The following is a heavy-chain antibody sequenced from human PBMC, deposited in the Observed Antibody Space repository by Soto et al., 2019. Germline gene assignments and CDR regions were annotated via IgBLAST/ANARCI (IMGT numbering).Heavy chain of an antibody. Sequence: SETLSLTCTVSGGSISSSSYCWGWIRQPPGKGLEWIGSIYYSGSTYYNPSLKSRVTISVDTSKNQFSLKLSSVTAADTAVYYCARSRITIFGVVTVTRVVLGWFDPWGQGTLVTVSS. J-gene: IGHJ5*02. CDR1: GGSISSSSYC. V-gene: IGHV4-39*01. D-gene: IGHD3-3*01. CDR3: ARSRITIFGVVTVTRVVLGWFDP. CDR2: IYYSGST.